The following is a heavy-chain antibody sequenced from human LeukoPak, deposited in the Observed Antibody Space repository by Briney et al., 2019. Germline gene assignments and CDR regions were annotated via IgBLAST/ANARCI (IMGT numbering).Heavy chain of an antibody. CDR2: VTGNGDRS. D-gene: IGHD3-3*01. CDR1: GFTLNNAW. Sequence: GGSLRLSCAASGFTLNNAWMSWVRQAPGKGPEWVSTVTGNGDRSYYTDSVKGRFTISRDISRNTLFLQMNSLRAEDTAVYYCAKGLPVSDFWSGNGYYYGMDVWGQGTTVTVS. CDR3: AKGLPVSDFWSGNGYYYGMDV. J-gene: IGHJ6*02. V-gene: IGHV3-23*01.